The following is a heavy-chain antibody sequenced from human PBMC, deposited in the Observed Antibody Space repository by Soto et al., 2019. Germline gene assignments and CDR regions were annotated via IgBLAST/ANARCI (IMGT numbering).Heavy chain of an antibody. D-gene: IGHD6-13*01. V-gene: IGHV1-3*01. CDR2: INAGNGNT. CDR3: AREDSSSWLFDY. J-gene: IGHJ4*02. Sequence: QVQLVQSGAEVKKPGASVKVSCKASGYTFTSYAMHWVRQAPGQRLEWMGWINAGNGNTKYSQKFQRRVTITRDTAASTAYMELSSLRSEDTAVYCCAREDSSSWLFDYWGQGTLVAVSS. CDR1: GYTFTSYA.